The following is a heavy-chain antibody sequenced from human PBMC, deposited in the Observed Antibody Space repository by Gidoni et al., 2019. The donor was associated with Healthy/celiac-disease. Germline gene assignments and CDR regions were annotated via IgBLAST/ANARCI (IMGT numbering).Heavy chain of an antibody. J-gene: IGHJ6*02. CDR3: ARIGGSIAAAGTFPNYYYGMDV. D-gene: IGHD6-13*01. Sequence: QVQLQESGPGLVKPSGTLALTCAVAGGSSSSSNWWRWVRQPPGKGLEWIGEIYHSGSTNYNPSLKSRVTISVDKSKNQFSLKLSSVTAADTAVYYCARIGGSIAAAGTFPNYYYGMDVWGQGTTVTVSS. V-gene: IGHV4-4*02. CDR1: GGSSSSSNW. CDR2: IYHSGST.